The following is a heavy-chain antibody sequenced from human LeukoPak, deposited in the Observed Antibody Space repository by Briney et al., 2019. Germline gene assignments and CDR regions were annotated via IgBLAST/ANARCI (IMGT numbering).Heavy chain of an antibody. CDR2: IKQDGSEK. D-gene: IGHD2-2*02. J-gene: IGHJ6*04. V-gene: IGHV3-7*03. CDR3: ASGLGYCSSTSCYNYYYYGMDV. Sequence: PLGSLRLSCAASGFTFSSYWMSWVRQAPGKGLEWVANIKQDGSEKYYVDSVKGRFTISRDNAKNSLYLQMNSLRAEDSAVYYCASGLGYCSSTSCYNYYYYGMDVWGKGTTVTVSS. CDR1: GFTFSSYW.